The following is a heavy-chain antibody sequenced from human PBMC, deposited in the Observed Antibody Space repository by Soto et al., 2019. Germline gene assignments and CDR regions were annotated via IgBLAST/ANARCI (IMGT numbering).Heavy chain of an antibody. CDR2: IMPVFPTP. D-gene: IGHD3-3*02. CDR3: ARDKDRQQLGGNYYYIMGV. J-gene: IGHJ6*01. Sequence: QVQLVQSGAEVKKPGSSVKVSCKTSGGTFRTSAISWVRQAPGQGLEWMGGIMPVFPTPDYAQKFQGRVTITADESTGTAYMELSSLRSEDTAVYYCARDKDRQQLGGNYYYIMGVWGQGTTVTVSS. V-gene: IGHV1-69*12. CDR1: GGTFRTSA.